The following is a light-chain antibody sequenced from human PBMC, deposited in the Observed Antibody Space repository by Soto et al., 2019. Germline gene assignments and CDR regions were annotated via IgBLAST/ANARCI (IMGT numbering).Light chain of an antibody. J-gene: IGKJ1*01. Sequence: EIVLTQSPATLSLSPGERATLSCRASQSVGDTYLAWYQQKPGQAPRLLMYSTSIRATGIPDRFSGSGSGTDFTLTISRLEPEDFAVYYCQQYGSSTWKFGQGTKV. V-gene: IGKV3-20*01. CDR1: QSVGDTY. CDR2: STS. CDR3: QQYGSSTWK.